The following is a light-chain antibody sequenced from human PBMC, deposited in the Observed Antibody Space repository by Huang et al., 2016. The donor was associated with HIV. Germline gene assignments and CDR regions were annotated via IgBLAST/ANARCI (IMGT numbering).Light chain of an antibody. CDR1: QGLLHTDGKTY. J-gene: IGKJ1*01. Sequence: DIVMTQTPLSLSVTPGKPASISCKSSQGLLHTDGKTYFYWYLQKPGQSPHLLIYEGFNRFSGVSDRFSGSGSGTNFTLKISRVEAEDAGVYYCMQTIQPTTFGQGTKVEIK. V-gene: IGKV2D-29*02. CDR3: MQTIQPTT. CDR2: EGF.